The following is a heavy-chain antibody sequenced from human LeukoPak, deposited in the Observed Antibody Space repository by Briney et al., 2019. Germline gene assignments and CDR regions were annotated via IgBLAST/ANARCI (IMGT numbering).Heavy chain of an antibody. CDR2: ISGSGGST. V-gene: IGHV3-23*01. D-gene: IGHD6-13*01. J-gene: IGHJ4*02. CDR1: GFTFSSYG. Sequence: GGTLRLSCAASGFTFSSYGMSWVRQAPGKGLEWVSAISGSGGSTYYADSVKGRFTISRDNSKNTLYLQMNSLRAEDTAVYYCAREFFREPEAYSSSWYDPATYWGQGTLVTVSS. CDR3: AREFFREPEAYSSSWYDPATY.